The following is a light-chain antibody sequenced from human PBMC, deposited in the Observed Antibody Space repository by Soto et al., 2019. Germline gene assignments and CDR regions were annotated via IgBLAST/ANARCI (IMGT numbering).Light chain of an antibody. CDR2: ENT. Sequence: QSALTQPASVSGSPGQSITISCTGTSSDVGSYHHVSWYQQHPGKAPKLMVYENTQRPSRVSNRFSGSKSGNTASLTISGLQAEDEADYYCCSYAGSSTFVIFGGGTQLTVL. V-gene: IGLV2-23*02. J-gene: IGLJ2*01. CDR1: SSDVGSYHH. CDR3: CSYAGSSTFVI.